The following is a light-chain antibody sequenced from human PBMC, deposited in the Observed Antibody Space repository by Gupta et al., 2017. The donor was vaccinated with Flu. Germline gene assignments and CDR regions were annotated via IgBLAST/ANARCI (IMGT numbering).Light chain of an antibody. V-gene: IGKV1-12*01. CDR3: QQAYSSPIT. CDR1: QGISNR. CDR2: DAS. Sequence: PSSVSVSVGDRVSITCRASQGISNRLTWYQQKPGKAPKLLICDASSLQSGVPSRFSGSGSGTDFTLTISSLQPEDFATYCCQQAYSSPITFGRGTKVEI. J-gene: IGKJ4*01.